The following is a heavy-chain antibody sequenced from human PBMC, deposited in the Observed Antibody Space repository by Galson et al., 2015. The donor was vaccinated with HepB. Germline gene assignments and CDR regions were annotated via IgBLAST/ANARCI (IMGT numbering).Heavy chain of an antibody. D-gene: IGHD4-17*01. CDR2: INAGNGNT. CDR1: GYSFNNYA. V-gene: IGHV1-3*01. CDR3: ARGFGDAFDY. Sequence: SVKVSCKASGYSFNNYAIHWVRQAPGQRLECMGWINAGNGNTKYSQRFQDRVTITRDTSATVVYMELSSLTSEDTSVYYCARGFGDAFDYWGQGALVTVSS. J-gene: IGHJ4*02.